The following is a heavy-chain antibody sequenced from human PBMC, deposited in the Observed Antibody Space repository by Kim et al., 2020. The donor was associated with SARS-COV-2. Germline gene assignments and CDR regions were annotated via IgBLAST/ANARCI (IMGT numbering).Heavy chain of an antibody. Sequence: GGSLRLSCAASGFTFSSYAMSWVRQAPGKGLEWVSAISGSGGSTYYADSVKGRFTISRDNSKNTLYLQMNSLRAEDTAVYYCAFQRGYSYGYYYYYGMDVWGQGTTVTVSS. J-gene: IGHJ6*02. D-gene: IGHD5-18*01. V-gene: IGHV3-23*01. CDR2: ISGSGGST. CDR3: AFQRGYSYGYYYYYGMDV. CDR1: GFTFSSYA.